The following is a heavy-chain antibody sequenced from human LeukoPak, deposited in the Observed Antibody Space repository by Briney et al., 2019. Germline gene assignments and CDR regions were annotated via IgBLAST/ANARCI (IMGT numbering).Heavy chain of an antibody. CDR2: ISVASNT. V-gene: IGHV3-23*01. D-gene: IGHD3-3*01. Sequence: GGSLRLSYAASGLAFSSYAMSWVRQAPGKGLEWVSTISVASNTFYADSVKGRFTISRDNSRNTVYPQMTSLRADDTAVYYCADYGVSGVRNNFYWGQGTLVTVSS. CDR3: ADYGVSGVRNNFY. J-gene: IGHJ4*02. CDR1: GLAFSSYA.